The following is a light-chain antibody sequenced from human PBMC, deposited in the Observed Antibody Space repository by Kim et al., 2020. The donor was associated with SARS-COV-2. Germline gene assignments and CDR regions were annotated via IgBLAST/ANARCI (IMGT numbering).Light chain of an antibody. CDR2: RDS. V-gene: IGLV3-9*01. CDR3: QVWDNNTWV. Sequence: ELTQPLSVSVALGQTASITCGGDNIGSKHVHWYQQKAGQAPVLVIYRDSSRPAEIPERFSGSNSGNTATLTVSRAQAGDEADYYCQVWDNNTWVFGAGTELTVL. CDR1: NIGSKH. J-gene: IGLJ3*02.